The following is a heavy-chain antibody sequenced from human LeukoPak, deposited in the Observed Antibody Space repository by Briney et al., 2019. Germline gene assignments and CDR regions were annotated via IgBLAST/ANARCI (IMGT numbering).Heavy chain of an antibody. CDR2: IWYDGSNK. V-gene: IGHV3-33*01. CDR1: GFTFSSYG. Sequence: GRSPRLSCAASGFTFSSYGMHWVRQAPGKGLEWVAVIWYDGSNKYYADSVKGRFTISRDNSKNTLYLQMNSLRAEDTAVYYCARDDYGDYATDYGMDVWGQGTTVTVSS. J-gene: IGHJ6*02. D-gene: IGHD4-17*01. CDR3: ARDDYGDYATDYGMDV.